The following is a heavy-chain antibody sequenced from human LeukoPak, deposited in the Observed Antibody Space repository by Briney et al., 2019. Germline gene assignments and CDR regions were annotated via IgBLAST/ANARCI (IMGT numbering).Heavy chain of an antibody. CDR1: GFTFSDYG. J-gene: IGHJ4*02. Sequence: GGSLRLSCAASGFTFSDYGMSWVRQAPGQGLEWVSTISNSGDATYYADSVRVRFSISRDNSKKTLFLQMSSLRAEDAAIYYCAKSGPYYFQYWGQGTLVTVSS. V-gene: IGHV3-23*01. CDR3: AKSGPYYFQY. CDR2: ISNSGDAT.